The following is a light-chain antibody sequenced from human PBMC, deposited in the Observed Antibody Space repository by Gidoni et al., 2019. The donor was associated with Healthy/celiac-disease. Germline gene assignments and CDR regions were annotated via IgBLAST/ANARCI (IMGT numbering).Light chain of an antibody. Sequence: DIQMTQSPSSLSASVGDRVTITCRASQSISSYLNWYQQKPGKAPKLLIYAASSLQSGVPSRFSGSGSGTAFTLTISSLQPEDFATYYCQQSYSTPRSFGQXTKLEIK. V-gene: IGKV1-39*01. J-gene: IGKJ2*03. CDR2: AAS. CDR3: QQSYSTPRS. CDR1: QSISSY.